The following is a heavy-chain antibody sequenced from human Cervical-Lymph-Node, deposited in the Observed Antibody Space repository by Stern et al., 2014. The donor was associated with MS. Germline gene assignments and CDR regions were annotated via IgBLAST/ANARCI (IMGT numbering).Heavy chain of an antibody. Sequence: EVQLVQSGGVVVQPGGSLRLSCAASGFTFNDYTMHWVRHVPGKGLDWAGFLRWDGFSRYLVDSVKGRFTISRDNSKNSLYLEMNRLRIEDTAFYYCAKDMSQFAFKGMDVWGQGTTVTVSS. CDR3: AKDMSQFAFKGMDV. J-gene: IGHJ6*02. CDR1: GFTFNDYT. D-gene: IGHD3-10*01. CDR2: LRWDGFSR. V-gene: IGHV3-43*01.